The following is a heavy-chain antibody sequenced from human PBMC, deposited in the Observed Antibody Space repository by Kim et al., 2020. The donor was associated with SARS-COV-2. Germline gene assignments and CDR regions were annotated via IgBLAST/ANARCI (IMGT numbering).Heavy chain of an antibody. J-gene: IGHJ4*02. V-gene: IGHV4-59*12. CDR2: VYYSGST. D-gene: IGHD2-2*01. CDR3: AREGGSSSTHLDY. CDR1: GGSISTYY. Sequence: SETLSLTCSVSGGSISTYYWSWLRQPPGKGLEWIWYVYYSGSTNYNPSLKSRVTMSVDTSNNQFSLNLTSVTAADTAVYYCAREGGSSSTHLDYWGQGTL.